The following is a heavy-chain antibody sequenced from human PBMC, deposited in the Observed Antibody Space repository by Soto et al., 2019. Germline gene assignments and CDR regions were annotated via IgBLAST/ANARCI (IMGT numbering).Heavy chain of an antibody. Sequence: QLQLQESGPGLVKPSETLSLICTVSGGSISSSNYYWGWIRQPPGKGLEGIVSIYFRGNTHYNPSLKSRGTISVYTSKNQFSLRLRPVTAADTAVYYCARHSYSSCSGYGFWFDPWGQGTLVTVSS. J-gene: IGHJ5*02. CDR2: IYFRGNT. CDR1: GGSISSSNYY. CDR3: ARHSYSSCSGYGFWFDP. V-gene: IGHV4-39*01. D-gene: IGHD3-10*02.